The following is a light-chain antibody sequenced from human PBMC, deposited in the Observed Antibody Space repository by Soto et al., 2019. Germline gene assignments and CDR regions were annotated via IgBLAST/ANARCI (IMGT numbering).Light chain of an antibody. V-gene: IGKV1-5*03. Sequence: DIQMTQSPSTLSASVGDRVTITCRASQSISNWLAWYQQKPGKAPKLLIYKASSLESGVPSRFSGSGSGTEFTLTITSLQPDDFATYDCQQYNSYSSLTFGGGTKVEIK. CDR1: QSISNW. J-gene: IGKJ4*01. CDR3: QQYNSYSSLT. CDR2: KAS.